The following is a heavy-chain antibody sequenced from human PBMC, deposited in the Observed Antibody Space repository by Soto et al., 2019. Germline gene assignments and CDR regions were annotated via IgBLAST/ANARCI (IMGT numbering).Heavy chain of an antibody. J-gene: IGHJ4*02. CDR1: GGSISSSSYY. D-gene: IGHD4-17*01. Sequence: ETLSLTCTVSGGSISSSSYYWGWIRQPPGKGLEWVSAISGSGGSTYYADSVKGRFTISRDNSKNTLYLQMNSLRAEDTAVYYCAKRDYLAQPYYFDYWGQGTLVTVSS. CDR3: AKRDYLAQPYYFDY. V-gene: IGHV3-23*01. CDR2: ISGSGGST.